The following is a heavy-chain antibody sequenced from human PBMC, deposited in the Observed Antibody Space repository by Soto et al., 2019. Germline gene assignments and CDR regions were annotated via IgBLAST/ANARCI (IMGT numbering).Heavy chain of an antibody. J-gene: IGHJ5*02. CDR2: IHSSGST. CDR3: ARSPESSWFDP. V-gene: IGHV4-59*01. Sequence: PSETLSLTCSVSGDSISSYYWSWIRQPPGKGLEWIGYIHSSGSTIYNPSLKSRVTMSVDTSKNQFSLKLRSVTAADTAVYYCARSPESSWFDPWGQGTLVTVYS. CDR1: GDSISSYY.